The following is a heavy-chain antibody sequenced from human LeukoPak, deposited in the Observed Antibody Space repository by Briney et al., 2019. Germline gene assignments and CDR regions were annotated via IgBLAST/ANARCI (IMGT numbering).Heavy chain of an antibody. Sequence: SETLSLTCSVSGGSVTSGGFYWGWLRQPPGKGPEWIAAIYYTGSTYYNPSLKSRVTISIDTSKNQFSLRLTSVTATDTAVYHCARHSGSGSLSRPFDPWGQGTLVTVSS. D-gene: IGHD3-10*01. CDR3: ARHSGSGSLSRPFDP. V-gene: IGHV4-39*01. CDR2: IYYTGST. J-gene: IGHJ5*02. CDR1: GGSVTSGGFY.